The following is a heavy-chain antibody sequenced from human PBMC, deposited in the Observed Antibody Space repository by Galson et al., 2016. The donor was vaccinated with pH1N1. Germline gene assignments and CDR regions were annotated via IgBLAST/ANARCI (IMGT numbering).Heavy chain of an antibody. J-gene: IGHJ4*02. CDR1: AFSVRNNF. V-gene: IGHV3-53*01. CDR2: IYSDGST. CDR3: ARDKRRYFDP. Sequence: SLRLSCASYAFSVRNNFMTWVRQPPGKALEWVSTIYSDGSTNYGDFVKGRFTVSRDISENTVFLQLNSLRVDDTAVYYCARDKRRYFDPWGQGTLVTVSP.